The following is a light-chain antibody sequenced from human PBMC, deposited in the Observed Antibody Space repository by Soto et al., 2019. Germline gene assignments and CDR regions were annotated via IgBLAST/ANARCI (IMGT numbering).Light chain of an antibody. CDR3: QQSYSTNSFA. Sequence: DIQMTQSPSSLSASVGDRVTITCRASQSISNSLHWYQQKPGKAPNLLIYDASNLQSGVPSRFSGSGSGTDFTLPISSLQPEDCATYYCQQSYSTNSFAFGQGTKLEIK. V-gene: IGKV1-39*01. CDR1: QSISNS. CDR2: DAS. J-gene: IGKJ2*01.